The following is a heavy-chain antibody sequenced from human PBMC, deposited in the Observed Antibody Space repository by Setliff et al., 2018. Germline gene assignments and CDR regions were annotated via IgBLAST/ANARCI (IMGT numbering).Heavy chain of an antibody. CDR1: GFTFSSYA. CDR2: ISGSGGST. Sequence: GGSLRLSCAASGFTFSSYAMSWVRQAPGKGLEWVSAISGSGGSTYYADSVKGRFTISRDNSKSIAYLQMNSLKTEDTAVYYCTRGRFDPWGQGTLVTVSS. CDR3: TRGRFDP. J-gene: IGHJ5*02. V-gene: IGHV3-23*01.